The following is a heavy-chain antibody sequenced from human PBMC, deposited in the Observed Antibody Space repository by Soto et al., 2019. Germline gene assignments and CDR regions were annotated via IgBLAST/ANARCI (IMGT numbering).Heavy chain of an antibody. CDR1: GYTFTSYA. J-gene: IGHJ4*02. V-gene: IGHV1-3*01. CDR3: AIDLRSTLQEYFAS. D-gene: IGHD6-13*01. Sequence: GASVKVSCKASGYTFTSYAMHWVRQAPGQRLEWMGWISAYNGNTKYSQKLQGRVTVTRDTSTNTAFMELRSLRSDDTAVYYCAIDLRSTLQEYFASWGQGTLVTVSS. CDR2: ISAYNGNT.